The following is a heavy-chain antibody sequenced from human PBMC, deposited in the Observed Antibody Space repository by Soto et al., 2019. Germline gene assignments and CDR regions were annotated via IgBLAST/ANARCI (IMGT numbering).Heavy chain of an antibody. CDR1: GGTFSSYA. CDR2: IIPIFGTA. V-gene: IGHV1-69*01. CDR3: ARDAPPYSSPTGGFDY. Sequence: QVQLVQSGAEVKKPGSSVKVSCKASGGTFSSYAISWVRQAPGQGLEWMGGIIPIFGTANYAQKFQGRVTITADEATSTAYMELSSLRSEDTAVYYCARDAPPYSSPTGGFDYWGQGTLVTVSS. D-gene: IGHD6-13*01. J-gene: IGHJ4*02.